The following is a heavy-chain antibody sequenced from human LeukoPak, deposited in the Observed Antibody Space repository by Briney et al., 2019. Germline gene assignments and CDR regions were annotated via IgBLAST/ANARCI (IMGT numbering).Heavy chain of an antibody. CDR1: GGSISSGGYY. J-gene: IGHJ6*02. V-gene: IGHV4-31*03. Sequence: SETLSLTCTVSGGSISSGGYYWSWIRQHPGKGLEWIGYIYYSGSTYYNPSLKSRVTISVDTSKNQFSPKLSSVTAADTAVYYCATGSSIADPDYYGMDVWGQGTTVTVSS. CDR3: ATGSSIADPDYYGMDV. CDR2: IYYSGST. D-gene: IGHD6-6*01.